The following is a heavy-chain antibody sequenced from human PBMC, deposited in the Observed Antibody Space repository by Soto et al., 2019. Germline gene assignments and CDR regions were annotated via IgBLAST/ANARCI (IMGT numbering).Heavy chain of an antibody. Sequence: GESLKISCKGSGYSFITSWIAWVRQMPGKGLEWMGRIDPSDSYTNYSPYFQGHVTTSADKSISTAYMQWSSLKASDTAMNYSARPSPDYYYYYVMDVWGQGTTVTVSS. CDR3: ARPSPDYYYYYVMDV. CDR1: GYSFITSW. CDR2: IDPSDSYT. V-gene: IGHV5-10-1*01. J-gene: IGHJ6*02.